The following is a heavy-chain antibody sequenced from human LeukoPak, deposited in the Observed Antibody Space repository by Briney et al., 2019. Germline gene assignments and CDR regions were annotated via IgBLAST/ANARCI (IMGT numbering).Heavy chain of an antibody. V-gene: IGHV3-74*01. Sequence: GGSLRLSCAVSGFTLGSYWMHWVRHAPGQGLAWVSRVNTDGSSTTYAESVKGRFTISKDNAKNPLYLQMNGLRAEDTAVYYCARELGVGVIGDAFDIWGQGTVVTVSS. D-gene: IGHD3-22*01. CDR3: ARELGVGVIGDAFDI. J-gene: IGHJ3*02. CDR1: GFTLGSYW. CDR2: VNTDGSST.